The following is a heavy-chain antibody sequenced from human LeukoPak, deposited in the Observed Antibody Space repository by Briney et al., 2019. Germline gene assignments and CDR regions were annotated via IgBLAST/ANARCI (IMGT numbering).Heavy chain of an antibody. CDR1: GYTFTSYD. J-gene: IGHJ4*02. Sequence: ASVKVSCKASGYTFTSYDINWVRQATGQGLEWMGWMNPNSGNTGYAQKFQGRVTITRSTSISTAYMELSSLRSEDTAVYYCARGGSEQQLTGFDYWGQGTLVTVSS. D-gene: IGHD6-13*01. CDR2: MNPNSGNT. V-gene: IGHV1-8*03. CDR3: ARGGSEQQLTGFDY.